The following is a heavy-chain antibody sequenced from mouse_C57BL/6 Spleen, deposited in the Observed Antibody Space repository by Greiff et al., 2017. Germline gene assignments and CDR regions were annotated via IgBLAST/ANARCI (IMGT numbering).Heavy chain of an antibody. CDR3: ARRTITTLVARDFDY. D-gene: IGHD1-1*01. CDR1: GFTFSNYG. V-gene: IGHV5-17*01. J-gene: IGHJ2*01. CDR2: ISSGISTI. Sequence: EVKLMEPGGGLVKPGGSLKLSCAASGFTFSNYGMHWVRQAPEKGLGWVAYISSGISTIYYADTVKGRFTISRDNAKNTLFLQMTSLRSEDTAMYYGARRTITTLVARDFDYWGQGTTLTVSS.